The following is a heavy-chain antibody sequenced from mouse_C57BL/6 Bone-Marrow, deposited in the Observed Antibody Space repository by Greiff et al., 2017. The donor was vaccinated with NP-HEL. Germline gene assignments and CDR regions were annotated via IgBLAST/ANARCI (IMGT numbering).Heavy chain of an antibody. Sequence: QVQLQQSGAELMKPGASVKLSCKATGYTFTGNWIEWVKQRPGHGLEWIGEILPGSGNTYYNERFKGKATFTADTSSNTAYMQHSSLTTEDSAIYYGARDYYGSSYFDYWGQGTTLTVSS. D-gene: IGHD1-1*01. J-gene: IGHJ2*01. V-gene: IGHV1-9*01. CDR3: ARDYYGSSYFDY. CDR1: GYTFTGNW. CDR2: ILPGSGNT.